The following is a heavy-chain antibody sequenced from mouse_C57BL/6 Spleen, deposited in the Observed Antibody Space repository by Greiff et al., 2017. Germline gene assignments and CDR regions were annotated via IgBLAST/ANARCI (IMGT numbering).Heavy chain of an antibody. CDR2: IYPRDGST. D-gene: IGHD1-1*01. J-gene: IGHJ1*03. Sequence: QVQLQQSGPELVKPGASVKLSCKASGYTFTSYDINWVKQRPGQGLEWIGWIYPRDGSTKYNEKFKGKATLTVDTSSSTAYMELHSLTSADSAVYFCARSYYYGSSYVDWYFDVWGTGTTVTVSS. CDR3: ARSYYYGSSYVDWYFDV. CDR1: GYTFTSYD. V-gene: IGHV1-85*01.